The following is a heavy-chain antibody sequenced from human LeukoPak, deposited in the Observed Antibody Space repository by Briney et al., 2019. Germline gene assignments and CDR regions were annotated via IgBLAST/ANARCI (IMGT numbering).Heavy chain of an antibody. D-gene: IGHD2/OR15-2a*01. V-gene: IGHV3-33*01. J-gene: IGHJ4*02. CDR3: AREGPRGNSQFDY. CDR1: GFTFSNYG. CDR2: IWYDGTNK. Sequence: GRSLRLSCAASGFTFSNYGMHWVRQAPGKGLEWVALIWYDGTNKYYTDSVRGRFTISRENTQNTLYLQMNSLRVEDTALYYCAREGPRGNSQFDYWGQGTLVTVSS.